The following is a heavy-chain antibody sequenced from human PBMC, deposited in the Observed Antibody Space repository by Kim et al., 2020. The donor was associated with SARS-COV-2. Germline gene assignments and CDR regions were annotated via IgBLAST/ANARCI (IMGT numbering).Heavy chain of an antibody. CDR3: ARFKSSGSYLFRYYYGMDV. Sequence: GESLKISCKGSGYSFTSYWIGWVRQMPGKGLEWMGIIYPGDSDTRYSPSFQGQVTISADKSISTAYLQWSSLKASDTAMYYCARFKSSGSYLFRYYYGMDVWGQGTTVTVSS. V-gene: IGHV5-51*01. CDR1: GYSFTSYW. J-gene: IGHJ6*02. CDR2: IYPGDSDT. D-gene: IGHD1-26*01.